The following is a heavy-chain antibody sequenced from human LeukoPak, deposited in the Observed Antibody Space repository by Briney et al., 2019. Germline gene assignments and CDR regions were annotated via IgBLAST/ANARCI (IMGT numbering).Heavy chain of an antibody. CDR2: INGDASST. Sequence: GGSLRLSCAASGLTISGYWMHWVRQGPGKGLVWVSRINGDASSTSCADSVKGRFTISRDNAKNSLYLQMNSLRAEDTAVYYCARVRGGSRDDAFDIWGQGTMVTVSS. J-gene: IGHJ3*02. V-gene: IGHV3-74*01. D-gene: IGHD3-16*01. CDR3: ARVRGGSRDDAFDI. CDR1: GLTISGYW.